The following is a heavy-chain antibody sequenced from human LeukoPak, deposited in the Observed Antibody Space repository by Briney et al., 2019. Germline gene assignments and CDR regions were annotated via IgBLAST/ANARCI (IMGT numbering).Heavy chain of an antibody. Sequence: QTGGSLRLSCAASGFTFSSYDMTWVRQAPGRGLEWVSSIRPSGDNTYYGDSVKGRFTISRDNAKNSLYLQMNSLRAEDTAVYYCAELGITMIGGVWGKGTTVTISS. V-gene: IGHV3-23*01. D-gene: IGHD3-10*02. CDR1: GFTFSSYD. CDR3: AELGITMIGGV. CDR2: IRPSGDNT. J-gene: IGHJ6*04.